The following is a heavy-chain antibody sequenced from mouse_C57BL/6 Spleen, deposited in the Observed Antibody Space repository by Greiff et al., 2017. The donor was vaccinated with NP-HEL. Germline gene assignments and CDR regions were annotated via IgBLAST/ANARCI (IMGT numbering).Heavy chain of an antibody. CDR3: ASQLGFYWYFDV. Sequence: EVQRVESGGGLVKPGGSLKLSCAASGFTFSSYAMSWVRQTPEKRLEWVATISDGGSYTYYPDNVKGRFTISRDNAKNNLYLQMSHLKSEDTAMYYCASQLGFYWYFDVWGTGTTVTVSS. CDR1: GFTFSSYA. D-gene: IGHD4-1*02. J-gene: IGHJ1*03. CDR2: ISDGGSYT. V-gene: IGHV5-4*01.